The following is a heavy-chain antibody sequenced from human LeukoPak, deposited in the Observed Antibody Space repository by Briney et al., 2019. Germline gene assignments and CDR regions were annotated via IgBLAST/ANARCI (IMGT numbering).Heavy chain of an antibody. Sequence: ASVKVSCKASGGTFSRYAISWVRQAPGQGLEWMGWINPNSGGTNYAQKFQGRVTMTGDTSISTAYMELSRLRSDDTAVYYCARSLLGTAMFTLLWYWGQGTLVTVSS. J-gene: IGHJ4*02. CDR1: GGTFSRYA. D-gene: IGHD5-18*01. CDR3: ARSLLGTAMFTLLWY. V-gene: IGHV1-2*02. CDR2: INPNSGGT.